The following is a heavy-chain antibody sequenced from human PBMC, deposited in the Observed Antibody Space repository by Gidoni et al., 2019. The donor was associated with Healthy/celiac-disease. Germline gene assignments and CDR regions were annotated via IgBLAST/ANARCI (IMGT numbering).Heavy chain of an antibody. CDR1: GFTFSDYY. D-gene: IGHD3-22*01. V-gene: IGHV3-11*06. J-gene: IGHJ4*02. CDR2: ISSSSSYT. Sequence: QVQLVESGGGLVKPGGSLRLSCAASGFTFSDYYMSWIRQAPGKGLEWVSYISSSSSYTNYADSVKGRFTISRDNAKNSLYLQMNSLRAEDTAVYYCAPHYYDSSGGYYWGQGTLVTVSS. CDR3: APHYYDSSGGYY.